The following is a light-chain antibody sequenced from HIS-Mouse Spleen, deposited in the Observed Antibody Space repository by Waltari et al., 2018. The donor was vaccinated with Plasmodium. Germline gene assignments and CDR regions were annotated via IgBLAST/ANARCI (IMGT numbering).Light chain of an antibody. J-gene: IGKJ1*01. Sequence: DIQMTQSPSSLSASVGDRVTITCRASQSISSHLNWYQQKPGKAPKLLIYAASSLLSGVPSRFSGSGSGTDFTLTISSLQPEDFATYYCQQSYSTWTFGQGTKVEIK. V-gene: IGKV1-39*01. CDR1: QSISSH. CDR2: AAS. CDR3: QQSYSTWT.